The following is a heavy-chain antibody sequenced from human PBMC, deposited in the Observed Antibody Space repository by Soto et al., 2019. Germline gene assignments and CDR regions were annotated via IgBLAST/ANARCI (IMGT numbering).Heavy chain of an antibody. J-gene: IGHJ4*02. CDR1: EFSFSSHD. D-gene: IGHD3-16*02. CDR2: ISYDGSNK. Sequence: QVQLVESGGGVVQPGRSLRLSCAASEFSFSSHDMHWVRQAPGKGLEWVTVISYDGSNKDYADSVKGRFTISRNNSKNTLYRQRNGLRAEDTAVYSCAKQYVWGNSRYEVSFDSGGQGTLVTVSS. V-gene: IGHV3-30*18. CDR3: AKQYVWGNSRYEVSFDS.